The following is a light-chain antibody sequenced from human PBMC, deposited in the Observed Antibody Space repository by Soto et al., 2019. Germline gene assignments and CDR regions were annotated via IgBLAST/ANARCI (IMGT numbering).Light chain of an antibody. V-gene: IGKV3-15*01. Sequence: EIVMTQSPATLSVSPGERATLYCKASQRISSNLAWYQQKPAQPPRLLIYGASTRATGIPARFSGSGSGTEFTLTISGLRSEDFALYYCQQYNIWPPYTFGQGTKLEIK. CDR3: QQYNIWPPYT. J-gene: IGKJ2*01. CDR2: GAS. CDR1: QRISSN.